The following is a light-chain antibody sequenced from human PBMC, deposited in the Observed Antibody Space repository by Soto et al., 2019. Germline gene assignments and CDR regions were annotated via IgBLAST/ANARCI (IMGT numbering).Light chain of an antibody. CDR1: QSVSNDY. Sequence: EIVLTQSPGTLSLSPGERATLSCRASQSVSNDYLAWHQQKPGQGPRLLIYGASSSATGIPDKFSGRGSGTDFTLTISRLEPEDFAVYYCQQYGSSPGTFGQGTKLEIK. CDR2: GAS. CDR3: QQYGSSPGT. J-gene: IGKJ2*01. V-gene: IGKV3-20*01.